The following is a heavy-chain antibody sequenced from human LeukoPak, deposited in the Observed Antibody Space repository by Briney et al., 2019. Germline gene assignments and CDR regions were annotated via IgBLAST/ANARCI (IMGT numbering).Heavy chain of an antibody. D-gene: IGHD3-10*01. CDR3: AKEPRFGESLLFDY. Sequence: GGSLRLSCAASGFTFSSYGMHWVRQAPGKGLEWVAVISYDGSNKYYADSVKGRFTISRDNSKNTLYLQMNSLRAEDTAVYYCAKEPRFGESLLFDYWGQGTLVTVSS. J-gene: IGHJ4*02. V-gene: IGHV3-30*18. CDR2: ISYDGSNK. CDR1: GFTFSSYG.